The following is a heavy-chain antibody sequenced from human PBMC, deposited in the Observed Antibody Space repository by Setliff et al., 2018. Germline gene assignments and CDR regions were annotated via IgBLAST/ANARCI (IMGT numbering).Heavy chain of an antibody. Sequence: SETLSLTCVVSGASLNSADYYWGWIRQPPGKGLEWIGTLYFGGSTHYNPSLKSRVTISVDASKNQFSLNLSSLTAADTAVYFCARSDWDSSGYYYFDYWGQGTLVTVSS. V-gene: IGHV4-39*07. CDR2: LYFGGST. D-gene: IGHD3-22*01. CDR1: GASLNSADYY. CDR3: ARSDWDSSGYYYFDY. J-gene: IGHJ4*02.